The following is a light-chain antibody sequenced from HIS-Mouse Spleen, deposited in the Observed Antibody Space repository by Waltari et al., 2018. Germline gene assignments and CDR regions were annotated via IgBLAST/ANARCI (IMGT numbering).Light chain of an antibody. CDR1: SSNLGAGYV. CDR2: GNS. Sequence: QSVLTQPPSVSGAPGQRVTISCTRRSSNLGAGYVVHWYLQLPGPAPKLLIYGNSNRPSGVPDRFSGSKSGTSASLAITGLQAEDEADYYCQSYDSSLSGWVFGGGTKLTVL. V-gene: IGLV1-40*01. CDR3: QSYDSSLSGWV. J-gene: IGLJ3*02.